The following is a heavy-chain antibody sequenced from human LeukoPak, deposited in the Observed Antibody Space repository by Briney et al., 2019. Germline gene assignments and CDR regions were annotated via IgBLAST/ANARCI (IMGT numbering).Heavy chain of an antibody. J-gene: IGHJ4*02. CDR2: INPSGGST. Sequence: ASVTVSFTASGYTFTSYYMHWVRQAPGQGLEWVGIINPSGGSTSYAQKFQGRVTMTRDTSTSTVYMELSSLRSEDTAVYYCARGGSADWGDYWGQGTLVTVSS. D-gene: IGHD7-27*01. CDR1: GYTFTSYY. V-gene: IGHV1-46*01. CDR3: ARGGSADWGDY.